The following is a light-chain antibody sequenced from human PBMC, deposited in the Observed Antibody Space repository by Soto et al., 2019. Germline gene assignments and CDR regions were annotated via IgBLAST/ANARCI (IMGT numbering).Light chain of an antibody. CDR2: GAS. CDR1: QSVTSSY. Sequence: EIVLTQSPGTLSLSPGERATLSCRASQSVTSSYLAWHQQKPGQAPRLLIYGASSRATGISDRFSGSGSGTDFTLTISRLEPEDFAVYYCQQYGSSPLTFGPGTKVDVK. CDR3: QQYGSSPLT. V-gene: IGKV3-20*01. J-gene: IGKJ3*01.